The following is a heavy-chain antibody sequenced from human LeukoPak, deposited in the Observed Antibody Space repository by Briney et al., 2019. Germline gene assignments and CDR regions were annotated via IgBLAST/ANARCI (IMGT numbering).Heavy chain of an antibody. CDR3: ARRSDRGYYYGSGHLESDY. D-gene: IGHD3-10*01. Sequence: SETLSLTCTVSGGSISSSSYYWGWIRQPPGKGLEWIGSIYYSGSTYYNPSLKSRVTISVDTSKNQFSLKLSSVTAADTAVYYCARRSDRGYYYGSGHLESDYWGQGTLVTVSS. CDR2: IYYSGST. V-gene: IGHV4-39*07. CDR1: GGSISSSSYY. J-gene: IGHJ4*02.